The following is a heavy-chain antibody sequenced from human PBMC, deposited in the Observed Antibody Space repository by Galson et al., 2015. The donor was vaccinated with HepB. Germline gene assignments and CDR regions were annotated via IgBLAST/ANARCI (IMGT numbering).Heavy chain of an antibody. CDR2: INPNSGGT. D-gene: IGHD2-8*02. V-gene: IGHV1-2*02. CDR1: GYTFTGYY. CDR3: SRDAGGYCTGGNYCKGFWFDP. J-gene: IGHJ5*02. Sequence: SVKVSCKASGYTFTGYYMHWVRQAPGQGLEWMGWINPNSGGTNSAQKFQGRVTMTRDTSISTAYMELSRLRSDDTAVYYCSRDAGGYCTGGNYCKGFWFDPWGQGTLVTVSS.